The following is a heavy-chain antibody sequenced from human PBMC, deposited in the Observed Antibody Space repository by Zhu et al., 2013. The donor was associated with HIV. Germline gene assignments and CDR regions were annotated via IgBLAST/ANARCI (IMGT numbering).Heavy chain of an antibody. J-gene: IGHJ5*02. CDR1: GYTFGSYQ. Sequence: QVQLVQSGAAVKKPGASVKVSCKASGYTFGSYQINWVRQATGQGPEWMGWINANNGVTHYAQRFQGRVTVTADTSVSTAYMELSSLRSDDTGVYYCARGPGRGDWFDPGAREPWSPSPQ. CDR3: ARGPGRGDWFDP. D-gene: IGHD1-26*01. V-gene: IGHV1-2*02. CDR2: INANNGVT.